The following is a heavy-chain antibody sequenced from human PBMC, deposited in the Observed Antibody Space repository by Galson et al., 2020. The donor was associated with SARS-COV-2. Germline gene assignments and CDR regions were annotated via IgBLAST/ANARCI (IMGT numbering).Heavy chain of an antibody. CDR1: GGSISSSSYY. CDR3: ARDGLYYYYYMDV. J-gene: IGHJ6*03. V-gene: IGHV4-39*07. Sequence: SETLSLTCTVSGGSISSSSYYWGWIRQPPGKGLEWIGSIYYSGSTYYNPSLKSRVTISVDTSKNQFSLKLSSVTAADTAVYYCARDGLYYYYYMDVWGKGTTVTVSS. CDR2: IYYSGST.